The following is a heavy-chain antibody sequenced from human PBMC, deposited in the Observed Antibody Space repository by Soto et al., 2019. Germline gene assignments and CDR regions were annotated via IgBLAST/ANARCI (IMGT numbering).Heavy chain of an antibody. V-gene: IGHV1-69*01. D-gene: IGHD4-4*01. CDR1: GGTFISYV. CDR3: ARWPTVSRPTYGMDV. J-gene: IGHJ6*02. CDR2: IIPMFNIT. Sequence: QVLLVQSGAQVKNPASSVKVSCKASGGTFISYVYNWVRQAPGQGLEWMGGIIPMFNITNFAQKFQGRIAITADESATTAYMELSSPRSEDTAVYYCARWPTVSRPTYGMDVWGQGTTVTVSS.